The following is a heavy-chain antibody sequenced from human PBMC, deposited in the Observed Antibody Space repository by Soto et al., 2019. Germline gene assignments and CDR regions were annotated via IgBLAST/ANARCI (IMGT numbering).Heavy chain of an antibody. D-gene: IGHD4-17*01. Sequence: SETLSLTCAVYGGSFSGYYWSWIRQPPGKGLEWIGEINHSGSTNYNPSLKSRVTISVDTSKNQFSLKLSSVTAADTAVYYCARGVALRWSKKKPFDYWGQGTLATVSS. J-gene: IGHJ4*02. CDR3: ARGVALRWSKKKPFDY. CDR2: INHSGST. CDR1: GGSFSGYY. V-gene: IGHV4-34*01.